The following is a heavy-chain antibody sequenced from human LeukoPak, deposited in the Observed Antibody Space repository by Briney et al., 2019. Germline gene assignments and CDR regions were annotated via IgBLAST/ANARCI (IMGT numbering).Heavy chain of an antibody. J-gene: IGHJ4*02. CDR1: GGTFSSYA. D-gene: IGHD5-24*01. CDR3: AREMATTYYFDY. Sequence: SVKVSCKASGGTFSSYAISWVRQAPGQGFEWMGRIIPILGIANYAQKFQGRVTITADKSTSTAYMELSSLRSEDTAVYCCAREMATTYYFDYWGQGTLVTVSS. CDR2: IIPILGIA. V-gene: IGHV1-69*04.